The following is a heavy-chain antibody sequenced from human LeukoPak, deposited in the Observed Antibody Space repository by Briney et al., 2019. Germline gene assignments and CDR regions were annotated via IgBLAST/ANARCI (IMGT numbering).Heavy chain of an antibody. V-gene: IGHV4-4*02. CDR1: GGSISSSNW. CDR3: ARGSSSWYMGGMDV. D-gene: IGHD6-13*01. CDR2: IYHSGST. J-gene: IGHJ6*02. Sequence: PSGTLSLTCAVSGGSISSSNWWSWVRQPPGKGLEWIGEIYHSGSTNYNPSLKSRVTISVDKSKNQFFLKLSSVTAADTAVYYCARGSSSWYMGGMDVWGQGTTVTVSS.